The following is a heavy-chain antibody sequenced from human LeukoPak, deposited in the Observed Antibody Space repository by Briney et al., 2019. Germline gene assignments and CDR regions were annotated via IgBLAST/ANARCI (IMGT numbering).Heavy chain of an antibody. D-gene: IGHD4-17*01. V-gene: IGHV4-34*01. CDR2: INHSGST. CDR1: GGSFSGYY. J-gene: IGHJ4*02. CDR3: ASLSYGEEDY. Sequence: SETLSLTCAVYGGSFSGYYWSWIRQPPGKGLEWIGEINHSGSTNYNPSLKSRVTISVDRSKNQFSLKLSSVTAADTAVYYCASLSYGEEDYWGQGTLVTVSS.